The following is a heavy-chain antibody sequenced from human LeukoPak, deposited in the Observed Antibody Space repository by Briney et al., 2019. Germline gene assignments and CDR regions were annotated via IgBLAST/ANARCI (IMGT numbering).Heavy chain of an antibody. CDR2: ISSNGGST. CDR1: GFTFSSYA. CDR3: ARAPRGAVAGYYFDY. J-gene: IGHJ4*02. V-gene: IGHV3-64*01. Sequence: PGGSLRLSCAASGFTFSSYAMHWVRQAPGKGLEYVSAISSNGGSTYYANSVQGRFTISRDNSKNTLYLQMGSLRAEDMAVYYCARAPRGAVAGYYFDYWGQGTLVTVPS. D-gene: IGHD6-19*01.